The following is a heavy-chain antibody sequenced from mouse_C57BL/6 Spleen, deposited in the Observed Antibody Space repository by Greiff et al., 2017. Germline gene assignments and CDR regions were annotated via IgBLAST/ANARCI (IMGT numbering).Heavy chain of an antibody. V-gene: IGHV1-82*01. J-gene: IGHJ1*03. Sequence: VHLVESGPELVTPGASVTISCKASGYAFSSSWLNWVKQRPGQGLEWIGRIYPGDGDTNYNGKFYGKATLTADKSSSTAYMQLSSLTSEDSAVYFCARWGYGSSWYFDVWGTGTTVTVSS. CDR3: ARWGYGSSWYFDV. D-gene: IGHD1-1*01. CDR1: GYAFSSSW. CDR2: IYPGDGDT.